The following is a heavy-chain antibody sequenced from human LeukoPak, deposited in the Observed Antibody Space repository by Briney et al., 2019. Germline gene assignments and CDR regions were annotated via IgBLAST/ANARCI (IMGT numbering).Heavy chain of an antibody. D-gene: IGHD1-26*01. CDR1: GGTFSSYA. Sequence: SVKVPCKASGGTFSSYAISWVRQAPGQGLEWMGRIIPILGIANYAQKFQGRVTITADKSTSTAYMELSSLRSEDTAVYYCARDLATLRGGDQSFDYWGQGTLVTVSS. J-gene: IGHJ4*02. CDR2: IIPILGIA. V-gene: IGHV1-69*04. CDR3: ARDLATLRGGDQSFDY.